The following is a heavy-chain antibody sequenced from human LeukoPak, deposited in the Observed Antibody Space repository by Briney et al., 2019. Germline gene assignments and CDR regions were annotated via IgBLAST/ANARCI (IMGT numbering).Heavy chain of an antibody. V-gene: IGHV3-30*18. J-gene: IGHJ4*02. D-gene: IGHD5-12*01. CDR2: ISYDGSNK. CDR1: GFTFSMYG. CDR3: AKGHFDSGYDPPYFDY. Sequence: GGSLRLSCVISGFTFSMYGMHWVRQAPGKGLEWVAVISYDGSNKYYADSVKGRFTISRDNSKNTLYLQMNSLRAEDTAVYYCAKGHFDSGYDPPYFDYWGQGTLVTVSS.